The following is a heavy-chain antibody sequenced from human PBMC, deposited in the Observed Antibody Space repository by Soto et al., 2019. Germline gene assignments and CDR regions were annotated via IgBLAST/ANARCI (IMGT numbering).Heavy chain of an antibody. Sequence: QVQLVESGGGVVQPGRSLRLSCAASGFTFSSYGMHWVRQAPGKRLEWVAVISYDGSNKYYADSVKGRFTISRDNSKNTLYLQMNSLRAEDTAVYYCAKDETTGGDYWGQGTLVTVSS. CDR3: AKDETTGGDY. CDR1: GFTFSSYG. D-gene: IGHD4-17*01. V-gene: IGHV3-30*18. CDR2: ISYDGSNK. J-gene: IGHJ4*02.